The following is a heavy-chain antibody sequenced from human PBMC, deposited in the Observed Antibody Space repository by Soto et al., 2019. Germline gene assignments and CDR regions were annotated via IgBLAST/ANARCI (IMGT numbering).Heavy chain of an antibody. CDR1: GFTFSSYG. Sequence: QVQLVESGGGVVQPGRSLRLSCAASGFTFSSYGMHWVRQAPGKGLEWVAVIWDDGSNKYYADSVKGRFTISRDNSKNTLDLQMNSLRAEDTAVYYCARDGNGDYDAFDIWGQGTMVTVSS. J-gene: IGHJ3*02. CDR3: ARDGNGDYDAFDI. D-gene: IGHD4-17*01. V-gene: IGHV3-33*01. CDR2: IWDDGSNK.